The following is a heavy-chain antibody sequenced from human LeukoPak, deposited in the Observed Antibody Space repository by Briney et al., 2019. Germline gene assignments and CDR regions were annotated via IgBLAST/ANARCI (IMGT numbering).Heavy chain of an antibody. CDR1: FTXXX. D-gene: IGHD6-19*01. Sequence: FTXXXXNWVRQXTGQGLEWRGWMNPNSGNTGYAQKFQGRVTMTRNTSISTAYMELSSLRSEDTAVYYCARSPALRQWLVRFLVDYWGQGTLVTVSS. V-gene: IGHV1-8*01. J-gene: IGHJ4*02. CDR3: ARSPALRQWLVRFLVDY. CDR2: MNPNSGNT.